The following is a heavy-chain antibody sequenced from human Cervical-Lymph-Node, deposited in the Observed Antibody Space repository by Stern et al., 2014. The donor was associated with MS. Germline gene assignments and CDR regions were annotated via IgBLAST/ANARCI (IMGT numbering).Heavy chain of an antibody. V-gene: IGHV1-69*01. D-gene: IGHD4-23*01. J-gene: IGHJ4*02. CDR1: GGTFSSYA. Sequence: VQLVESEAEVKKPGSSVKVSCKASGGTFSSYAISWVRQAPGQGLEWMGGIIPIFGTANYAQKFQGRVTITADESTSTAYMELSSLRSEDTAVYYCARDFRPYGGNSRPLDYWGQGTLVTVSS. CDR3: ARDFRPYGGNSRPLDY. CDR2: IIPIFGTA.